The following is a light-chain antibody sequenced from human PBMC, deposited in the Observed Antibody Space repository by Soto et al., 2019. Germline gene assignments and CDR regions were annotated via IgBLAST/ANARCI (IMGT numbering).Light chain of an antibody. CDR1: SSDIGAFNY. Sequence: QSALTQPASVSGSPGQSVTISCTGTSSDIGAFNYVSWYQHHPGKAPKLMIYGVANRPSGVSNRFSGSKSGNTASLTISGLQAEDEASYYCSSYTVTTTLVVFGGGTKLIVL. V-gene: IGLV2-14*01. J-gene: IGLJ2*01. CDR2: GVA. CDR3: SSYTVTTTLVV.